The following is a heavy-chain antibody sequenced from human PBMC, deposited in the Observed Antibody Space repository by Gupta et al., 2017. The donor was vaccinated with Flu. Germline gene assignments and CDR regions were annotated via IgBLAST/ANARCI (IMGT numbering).Heavy chain of an antibody. D-gene: IGHD3-10*01. CDR3: PRGGDDLRRLDP. CDR1: GDSFSTYF. Sequence: QESGPGLVKPSETLSLTCTVSGDSFSTYFWTWIRQPPGKGLEFIGYIFYSGSTFYNPSLKSRLTMSVDTAKNQFSLKLTSVNAADTAVYYWPRGGDDLRRLDPWGQGTLVPVS. CDR2: IFYSGST. V-gene: IGHV4-59*01. J-gene: IGHJ5*02.